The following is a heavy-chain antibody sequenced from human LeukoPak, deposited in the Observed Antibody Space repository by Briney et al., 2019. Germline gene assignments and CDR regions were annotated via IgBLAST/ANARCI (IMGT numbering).Heavy chain of an antibody. CDR1: GYTFTNYD. Sequence: ASVKVSCKASGYTFTNYDINWVRQASGQGLEWMGCIHPSNGDTVYAQKFQGRVTMTRHTSTPTAYMELSSLRSDDTAVYYCARRFRGVVIFSRAQGSFDLWGQGTLVSVSS. J-gene: IGHJ3*01. V-gene: IGHV1-8*01. D-gene: IGHD3-10*01. CDR2: IHPSNGDT. CDR3: ARRFRGVVIFSRAQGSFDL.